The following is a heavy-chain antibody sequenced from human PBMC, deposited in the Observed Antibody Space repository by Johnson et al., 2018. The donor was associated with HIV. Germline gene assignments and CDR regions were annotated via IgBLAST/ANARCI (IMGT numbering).Heavy chain of an antibody. D-gene: IGHD1-26*01. V-gene: IGHV3-7*01. J-gene: IGHJ3*02. CDR2: IKQDGSEK. Sequence: VQLVESGGGLVQPGGSLRLSCAASGFTFSSYWMSWVRQAPGKGLEWVANIKQDGSEKYYVDSVKGRFTISRDNAKNSLYLQMNSLRAEDTAVYYCAKGWGRGTFSTDDSFDIWGQGTMVTVSS. CDR1: GFTFSSYW. CDR3: AKGWGRGTFSTDDSFDI.